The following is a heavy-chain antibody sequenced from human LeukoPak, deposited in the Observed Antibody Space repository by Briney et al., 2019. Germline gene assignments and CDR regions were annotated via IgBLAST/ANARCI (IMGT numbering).Heavy chain of an antibody. CDR1: GGSINYYY. Sequence: SETLSLTCTVSGGSINYYYWSWIRQPPGKGLEYIGYIYSSGSTNYNPSLKSRVTMSVDTSKNQFSLKLSSVTAADAAVYYCARHRGQWELLDYWGQGTLVTVSA. CDR2: IYSSGST. D-gene: IGHD1-26*01. CDR3: ARHRGQWELLDY. V-gene: IGHV4-59*01. J-gene: IGHJ4*02.